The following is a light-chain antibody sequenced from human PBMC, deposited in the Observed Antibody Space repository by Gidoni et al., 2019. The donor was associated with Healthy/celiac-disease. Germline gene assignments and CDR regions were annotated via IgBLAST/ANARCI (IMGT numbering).Light chain of an antibody. Sequence: DIQMTQSPSSLSASVGDRVTITCQASQDISNYLNWYQQKPGKAPKLLIYDASNLETGVPSRFSGSGSGTDFTFTISSLQPEDIATYYCQQYDNLSYTFGQXTKLEIK. V-gene: IGKV1-33*01. CDR1: QDISNY. J-gene: IGKJ2*01. CDR2: DAS. CDR3: QQYDNLSYT.